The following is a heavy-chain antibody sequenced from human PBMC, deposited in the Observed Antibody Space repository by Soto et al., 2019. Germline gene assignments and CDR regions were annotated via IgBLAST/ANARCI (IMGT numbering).Heavy chain of an antibody. CDR3: ASAVGATDESFDY. J-gene: IGHJ4*02. CDR1: GFTVSSNY. Sequence: EVQLVESGGGLVQPGGSLRLSCAASGFTVSSNYMSWVRQAPGKGLEWVSVIYSGGSTYYADSVKGRFTISRHNSKNTRYLQMNSLRAEDTAVYYCASAVGATDESFDYWGQGTLVTVSS. CDR2: IYSGGST. D-gene: IGHD1-26*01. V-gene: IGHV3-53*04.